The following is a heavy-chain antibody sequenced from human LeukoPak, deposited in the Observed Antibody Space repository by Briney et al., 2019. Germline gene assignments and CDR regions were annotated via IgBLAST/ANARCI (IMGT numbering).Heavy chain of an antibody. CDR3: AKGGKWDVTPFDY. V-gene: IGHV3-23*01. Sequence: GGSLRLSCAASGFTFSSYWMSWVRQALGKGLEWVSTISGGGGSTYYADSVKGRFTISRDNSKNTLYLQVNSLRAEDTAVYYCAKGGKWDVTPFDYWGQGTLVTVSS. J-gene: IGHJ4*02. CDR1: GFTFSSYW. D-gene: IGHD1-26*01. CDR2: ISGGGGST.